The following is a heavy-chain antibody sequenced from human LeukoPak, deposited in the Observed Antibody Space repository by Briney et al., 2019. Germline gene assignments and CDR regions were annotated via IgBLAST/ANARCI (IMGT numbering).Heavy chain of an antibody. Sequence: ASVKVSCEASGYTFINYDIRWVRQAPGQGLEWMGWISAYNGNTNYAQKFQGRVTMTTDTSTSTAYMELRSLRSDDTAVYFCAREVTHHVYYGMDVWGQGTTVTVSS. V-gene: IGHV1-18*01. J-gene: IGHJ6*02. CDR1: GYTFINYD. D-gene: IGHD4-11*01. CDR2: ISAYNGNT. CDR3: AREVTHHVYYGMDV.